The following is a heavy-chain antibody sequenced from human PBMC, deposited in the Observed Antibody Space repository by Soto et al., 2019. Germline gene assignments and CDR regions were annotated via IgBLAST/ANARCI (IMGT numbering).Heavy chain of an antibody. J-gene: IGHJ6*02. Sequence: QVQLQESGPGLVKPSETLSLTCTVSGGSVSSGSYYWSWLRQPPGKGLEWIGYIYYSGITNYNPSLKSRVTISVDTSKNQFSLKLSSVTAADTAVYYCARGIGGWYQGRYYYGMDVWGQGTTVTVSS. CDR1: GGSVSSGSYY. D-gene: IGHD6-19*01. CDR3: ARGIGGWYQGRYYYGMDV. V-gene: IGHV4-61*01. CDR2: IYYSGIT.